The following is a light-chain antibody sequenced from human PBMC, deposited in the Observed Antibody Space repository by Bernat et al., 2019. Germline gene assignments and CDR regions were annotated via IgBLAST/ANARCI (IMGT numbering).Light chain of an antibody. Sequence: DIVMTQSPLSLPVTPGDPASISCRSSQSLQHSNGYKYLDWYLQKPGQSPRLLIYLGSNRASGVPDRFSGIGSGRDFTLKISRVEADDVGIYYGMQALQTPYTFGQGTKLEIK. J-gene: IGKJ2*01. V-gene: IGKV2-28*01. CDR2: LGS. CDR1: QSLQHSNGYKY. CDR3: MQALQTPYT.